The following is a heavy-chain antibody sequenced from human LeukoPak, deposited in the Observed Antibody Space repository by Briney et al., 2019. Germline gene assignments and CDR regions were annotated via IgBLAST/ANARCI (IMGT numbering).Heavy chain of an antibody. CDR2: INTNTGNP. V-gene: IGHV7-4-1*02. Sequence: ASVKVSCKASGGTFSSYAVSWVRQAPGQGLEWMGWINTNTGNPTYAQGFTGRFVFSLDTSVSTAYLQISSLKAEDTAVYYCARDPIVVVTDDAFDIWGQGTMVTVSS. J-gene: IGHJ3*02. CDR1: GGTFSSYA. CDR3: ARDPIVVVTDDAFDI. D-gene: IGHD3-22*01.